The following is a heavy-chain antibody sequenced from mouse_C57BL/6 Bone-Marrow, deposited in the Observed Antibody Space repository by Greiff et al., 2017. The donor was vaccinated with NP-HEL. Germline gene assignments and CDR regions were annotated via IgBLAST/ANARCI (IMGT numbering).Heavy chain of an antibody. CDR3: ARHDRTTVVPVDY. V-gene: IGHV5-12*01. CDR1: GFTFSDYY. J-gene: IGHJ2*01. Sequence: EVQLVESGGGLVQPGGSLKLSCAASGFTFSDYYMYWVRQTPEKRLEWVAYISNGGGSTYYPDTVKGRFTISRDNATNTLYLQMSRLKSEDTAMYYCARHDRTTVVPVDYWGQGTTLTVSS. CDR2: ISNGGGST. D-gene: IGHD1-1*01.